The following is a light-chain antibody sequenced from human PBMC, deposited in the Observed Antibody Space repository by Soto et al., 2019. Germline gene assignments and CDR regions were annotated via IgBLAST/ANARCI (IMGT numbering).Light chain of an antibody. CDR1: SIDVGGYNY. J-gene: IGLJ1*01. Sequence: QSALTQPRSVSGSPGQSVTISCTGTSIDVGGYNYVSWYQQHPGKAPKFMIYDVSKRPSGVPDRFSGSKSGNTASLTISGLQAEDEADYYCCSYAGSYTWVFGTGTKVTVL. CDR3: CSYAGSYTWV. CDR2: DVS. V-gene: IGLV2-11*01.